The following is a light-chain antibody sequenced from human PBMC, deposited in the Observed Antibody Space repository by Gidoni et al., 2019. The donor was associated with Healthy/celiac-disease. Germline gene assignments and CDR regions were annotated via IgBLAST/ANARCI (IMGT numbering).Light chain of an antibody. CDR3: QQYNSYSWT. Sequence: DIQMTQSPSTLSASVGDRVTITCRASQSISSWLAWYQQKPGNAPKLLIYDASSLESGVPSRFSGSGSVTEFTLTISSLQPDDFATYYCQQYNSYSWTFGQGTKVELK. V-gene: IGKV1-5*01. J-gene: IGKJ1*01. CDR1: QSISSW. CDR2: DAS.